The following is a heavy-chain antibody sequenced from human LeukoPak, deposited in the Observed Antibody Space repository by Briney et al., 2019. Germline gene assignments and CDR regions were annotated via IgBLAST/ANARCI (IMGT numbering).Heavy chain of an antibody. CDR1: GFTVSSHY. J-gene: IGHJ4*02. V-gene: IGHV3-53*01. CDR3: ARDQKDSSGYYLGGADY. CDR2: IYSVGST. D-gene: IGHD3-22*01. Sequence: GGSLRLSCSASGFTVSSHYMSWVRQAPGKGLEWVSVIYSVGSTYYADSVKGRFTISRDNSKNRLYLQMNSLRAEDTAVYYCARDQKDSSGYYLGGADYWGQGTLVTVSS.